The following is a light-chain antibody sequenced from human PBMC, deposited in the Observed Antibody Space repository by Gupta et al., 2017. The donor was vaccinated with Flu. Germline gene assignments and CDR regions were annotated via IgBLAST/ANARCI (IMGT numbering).Light chain of an antibody. V-gene: IGKV1-12*01. Sequence: PSTLSASVGDRVTITCRASQDIGSWLAWYQQKPGKAPKLLIYSASSLQSGVPSRFTGAGYGTDFTLTITTLQPEDFATYYCQEANSFPLTFGGGTTVDI. CDR3: QEANSFPLT. J-gene: IGKJ4*01. CDR1: QDIGSW. CDR2: SAS.